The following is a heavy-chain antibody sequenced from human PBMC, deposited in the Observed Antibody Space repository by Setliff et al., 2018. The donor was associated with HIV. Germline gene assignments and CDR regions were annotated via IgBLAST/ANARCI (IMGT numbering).Heavy chain of an antibody. CDR3: ATYLPDGRGGYYIGGC. V-gene: IGHV1-69-2*01. D-gene: IGHD3-3*01. J-gene: IGHJ4*02. Sequence: GASVKVSCKASGYTFTDYYMHWGQQAPGKGLEWMGRVDPEDGETIYAEKFQGRVTITADTSTDTAYTELSSLTSEDTAVYYCATYLPDGRGGYYIGGCWGQGTLVTVSS. CDR1: GYTFTDYY. CDR2: VDPEDGET.